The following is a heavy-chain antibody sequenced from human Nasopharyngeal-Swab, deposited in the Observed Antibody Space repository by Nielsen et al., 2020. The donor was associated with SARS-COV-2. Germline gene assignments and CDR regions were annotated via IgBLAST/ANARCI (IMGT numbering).Heavy chain of an antibody. CDR2: IGDKDHNYAT. Sequence: ESLKISCAASGFIFSASAIHWVRQASGKGLEWVGRIGDKDHNYATTYGPSVQGRFTISRDDSKNTAFLQMDSLKTEDTALYYCTTDFYFDYWGQGTLVTVSS. J-gene: IGHJ4*02. V-gene: IGHV3-73*01. CDR3: TTDFYFDY. CDR1: GFIFSASA.